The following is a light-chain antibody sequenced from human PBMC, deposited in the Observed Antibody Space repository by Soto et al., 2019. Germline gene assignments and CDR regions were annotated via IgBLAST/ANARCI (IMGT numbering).Light chain of an antibody. Sequence: QSALTQPASVSGSPGQSITISCTGTSHDIGNGYDSVSWYQQHPGKAPKLIIYDVVNRPSGVSSRFSGSKSGNTASLTISALQAEDEADYYCCSYTTNIAPDVFGTGTKVTVL. V-gene: IGLV2-14*03. CDR2: DVV. J-gene: IGLJ1*01. CDR3: CSYTTNIAPDV. CDR1: SHDIGNGYDS.